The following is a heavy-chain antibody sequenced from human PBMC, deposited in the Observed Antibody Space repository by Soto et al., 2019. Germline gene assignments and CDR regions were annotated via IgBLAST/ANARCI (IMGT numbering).Heavy chain of an antibody. CDR1: GASVSANSAA. J-gene: IGHJ4*02. CDR3: SMEPADYVTCHSYLGY. V-gene: IGHV6-1*01. CDR2: TYYRSRRHN. D-gene: IGHD5-18*01. Sequence: PSQTLSRNCAISGASVSANSAAWNWIRQSPSRGLEWLGRTYYRSRRHNDYAVSVKSRITVTPDTSKNQFSMHLNSDTPEETAAYYPSMEPADYVTCHSYLGYLGQLPRGTLCS.